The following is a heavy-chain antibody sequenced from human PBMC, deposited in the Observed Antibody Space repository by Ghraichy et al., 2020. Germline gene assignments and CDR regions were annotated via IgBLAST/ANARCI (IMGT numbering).Heavy chain of an antibody. D-gene: IGHD6-13*01. V-gene: IGHV1-18*04. CDR2: ISAYNGNT. Sequence: ASVKVSCKASGYTFTSYGISWVRQAPGQGLEWMGWISAYNGNTNYAQKLQGRVTMTTDTSTSTAYMELRSLRSDDTAVYYCARESLSEAAGPNAFDIWGQGTMVTVSS. CDR3: ARESLSEAAGPNAFDI. J-gene: IGHJ3*02. CDR1: GYTFTSYG.